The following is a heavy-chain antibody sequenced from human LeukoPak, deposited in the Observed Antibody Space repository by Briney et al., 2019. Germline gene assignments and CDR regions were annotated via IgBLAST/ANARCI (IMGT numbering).Heavy chain of an antibody. CDR2: IRNDGNKK. CDR3: ARKDYSGSYYGIDY. V-gene: IGHV3-30*02. J-gene: IGHJ4*02. D-gene: IGHD1-26*01. Sequence: GGSLRLSCAASGFTFSGYGMHWVRQAPGKGLECVAFIRNDGNKKYYTDSVKGRFIISRDNSNNTLFLQMNSLTTEDTALYYCARKDYSGSYYGIDYWGQGTLVTVSS. CDR1: GFTFSGYG.